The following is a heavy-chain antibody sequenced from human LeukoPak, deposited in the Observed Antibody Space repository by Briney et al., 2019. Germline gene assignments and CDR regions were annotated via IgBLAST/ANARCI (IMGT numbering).Heavy chain of an antibody. D-gene: IGHD1-14*01. CDR1: GFMFRSYW. CDR2: IKQGGSEI. CDR3: ARDESIPNLDAFDI. J-gene: IGHJ3*02. V-gene: IGHV3-7*05. Sequence: GGSLRLSCAASGFMFRSYWMTWVRQAPGKGLEWVAKIKQGGSEINYLDSVRGRFTISRDDTRNSLYLQMNSLRVEDTAVYYCARDESIPNLDAFDIWGQGTMVTVSS.